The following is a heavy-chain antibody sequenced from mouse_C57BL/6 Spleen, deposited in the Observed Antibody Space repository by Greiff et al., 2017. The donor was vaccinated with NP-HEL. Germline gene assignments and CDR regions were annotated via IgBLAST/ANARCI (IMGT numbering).Heavy chain of an antibody. V-gene: IGHV3-1*01. J-gene: IGHJ4*01. CDR3: ARDQRGAMDY. Sequence: EVQLVESGPGMVKPSQSLSLTCTVTGYSITSGYDWHWIRHFPGNNLEWMGYISYSGSTNYNPSLKSRISITHDTSKNHFFLKLNSVTTEDTATYYCARDQRGAMDYWGQGTSVTVSS. CDR2: ISYSGST. CDR1: GYSITSGYD.